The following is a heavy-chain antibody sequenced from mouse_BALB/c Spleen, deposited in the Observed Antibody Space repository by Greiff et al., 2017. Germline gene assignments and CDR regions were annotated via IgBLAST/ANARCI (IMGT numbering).Heavy chain of an antibody. J-gene: IGHJ3*01. V-gene: IGHV3-2*02. Sequence: EVKLMESGPGLVKPSQSLSLTCTVTGYSITSDYAWNWIRQFPGNKLEWMGYISYSGSTYYNPSLKSRISITRDTSKNQYYLQLNSVTTEDTATYYCARWGYYGNYEGAWFAYWGQGTLVTVSA. CDR1: GYSITSDYA. D-gene: IGHD2-1*01. CDR2: ISYSGST. CDR3: ARWGYYGNYEGAWFAY.